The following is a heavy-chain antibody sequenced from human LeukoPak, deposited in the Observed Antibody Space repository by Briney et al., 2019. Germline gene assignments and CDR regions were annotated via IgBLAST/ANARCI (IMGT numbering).Heavy chain of an antibody. D-gene: IGHD2-2*01. V-gene: IGHV3-21*01. Sequence: PGGSLRLSCAASGFTFSSYSMNWVRQAPGKGLEWVSSISSSSSYIYYADSMKGRFTISRDNAKNSLYLQMNSLRAEDTAVYYCARDGMDCSSTSCYPRAFDYWGQGTLVTVSS. CDR3: ARDGMDCSSTSCYPRAFDY. CDR2: ISSSSSYI. CDR1: GFTFSSYS. J-gene: IGHJ4*02.